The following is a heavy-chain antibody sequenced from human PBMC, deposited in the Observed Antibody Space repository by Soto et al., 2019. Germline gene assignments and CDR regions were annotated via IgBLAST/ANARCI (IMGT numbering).Heavy chain of an antibody. Sequence: QLQLQESGPGLVKPSETLSLTCTVSGGSFSSNTDYWGWIRQPPGKGLECIGSISSSGKTYYNPSLKCRVTISVDTSKDQFPMRMRAVTAADAAVYYCARHIGYTDSSRFDDWGPGTLVTVSS. D-gene: IGHD6-13*01. CDR2: ISSSGKT. J-gene: IGHJ4*02. CDR3: ARHIGYTDSSRFDD. CDR1: GGSFSSNTDY. V-gene: IGHV4-39*01.